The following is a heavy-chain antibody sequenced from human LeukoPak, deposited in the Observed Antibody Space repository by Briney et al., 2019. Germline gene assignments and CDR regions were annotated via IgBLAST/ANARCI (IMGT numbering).Heavy chain of an antibody. J-gene: IGHJ4*02. CDR3: VKVGPSGNYVSMNYFDY. V-gene: IGHV3-23*01. D-gene: IGHD1-7*01. Sequence: PGGSLRLSCAASVFTFSSYAMSWVRQAPGKGLEWISVISGSGGNTYYADSVKGGFTISRDNSKNTLYLQMSSLRAEDTAVYYCVKVGPSGNYVSMNYFDYWGQGTLVTVSS. CDR2: ISGSGGNT. CDR1: VFTFSSYA.